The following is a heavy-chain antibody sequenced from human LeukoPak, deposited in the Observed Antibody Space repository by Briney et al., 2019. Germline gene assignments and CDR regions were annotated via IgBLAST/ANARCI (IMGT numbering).Heavy chain of an antibody. CDR1: GGSISSYY. CDR3: ARGTRYSYIFDY. D-gene: IGHD5-18*01. V-gene: IGHV4-59*01. J-gene: IGHJ4*02. Sequence: SETLSLTCTVSGGSISSYYWSWIRQPPGKGLEWIGYIYYSGSTNYNPSLKSRVTISIDTSKNHFSLKLSSVTAADTAVYYCARGTRYSYIFDYWGQGTLVTVSS. CDR2: IYYSGST.